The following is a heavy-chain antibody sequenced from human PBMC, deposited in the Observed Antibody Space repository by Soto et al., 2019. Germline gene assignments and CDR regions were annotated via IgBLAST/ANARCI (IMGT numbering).Heavy chain of an antibody. Sequence: GGSLRLSCEASGFTFSSYPMHWVRQAPGKGLEYVSGISSNGISTYYTDSVKGRFTISRDNSKNTLYLQMGSLRGEDMAVYYCARDHSSSWSNWFEPWGLGTLVTVSS. CDR3: ARDHSSSWSNWFEP. D-gene: IGHD6-13*01. CDR2: ISSNGIST. J-gene: IGHJ5*02. V-gene: IGHV3-64*02. CDR1: GFTFSSYP.